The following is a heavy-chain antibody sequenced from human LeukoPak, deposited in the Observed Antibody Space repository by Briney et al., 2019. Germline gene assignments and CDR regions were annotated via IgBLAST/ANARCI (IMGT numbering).Heavy chain of an antibody. J-gene: IGHJ4*02. V-gene: IGHV3-23*01. Sequence: GGSLRLSCAASGFTFSGYAMSWVRQAPGKGLEWVSAISGSGGSTYYADSVKGRFTISRDNSKNTLYLQMNSLRAEDTAVYYCAKAHCSSTSCYEGYWGQGTLVTVSS. CDR1: GFTFSGYA. CDR3: AKAHCSSTSCYEGY. CDR2: ISGSGGST. D-gene: IGHD2-2*01.